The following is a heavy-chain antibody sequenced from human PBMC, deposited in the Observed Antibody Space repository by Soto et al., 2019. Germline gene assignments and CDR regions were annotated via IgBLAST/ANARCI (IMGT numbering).Heavy chain of an antibody. CDR3: ARGYSGYGYFDY. D-gene: IGHD5-12*01. CDR1: GGSISSGGYY. Sequence: SETLSLTCTVSGGSISSGGYYWSWIRQHPGKGLEWIGYIYYSGSTYYNPSLKSRVTISVDTSKNQFSLKLSSVTAADTAVHYCARGYSGYGYFDYWGQGTLVTVSS. CDR2: IYYSGST. V-gene: IGHV4-31*03. J-gene: IGHJ4*02.